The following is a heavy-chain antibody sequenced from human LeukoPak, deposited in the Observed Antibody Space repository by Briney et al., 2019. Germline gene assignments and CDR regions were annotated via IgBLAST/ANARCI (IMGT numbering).Heavy chain of an antibody. V-gene: IGHV3-33*06. D-gene: IGHD4-17*01. CDR1: GFTFSSYG. CDR3: AKDPTTEPFV. CDR2: IWYGGSNK. J-gene: IGHJ4*02. Sequence: GGSLRLSCAASGFTFSSYGMHWVRQAPGKGLEWVALIWYGGSNKYYADSVKGRFTISRDNSKNTLYLQMNSLRAEDTAVYYCAKDPTTEPFVWGQGTLVTVSS.